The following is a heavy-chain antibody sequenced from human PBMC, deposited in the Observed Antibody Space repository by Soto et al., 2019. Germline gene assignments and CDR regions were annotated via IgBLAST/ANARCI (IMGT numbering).Heavy chain of an antibody. J-gene: IGHJ6*02. CDR3: ARDRGFGMDV. CDR2: IYNSGTI. Sequence: QVQLQESGPGLVKPSQTLSLTCTVSGDSISRGNYYWNWIRQHPGKGLEWIGYIYNSGTIRYNPSLSLKSRVSISGDTSKNQFSLNLISVTAADTAVYYCARDRGFGMDVWGQGTTVTVSS. CDR1: GDSISRGNYY. V-gene: IGHV4-31*03.